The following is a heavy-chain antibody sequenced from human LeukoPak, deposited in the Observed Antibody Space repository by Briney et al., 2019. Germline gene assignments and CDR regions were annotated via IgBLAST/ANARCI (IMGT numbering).Heavy chain of an antibody. Sequence: SVKVSCKASGGTFSSYAISWVRQAPGQGLEWMGGIIPIFGTANYAQKFQGRVTITADESTSTAYMELSSLRSEDTAVYYCARAEWGSCDFWSGKPPRPTHLDVWGKGTTVTVSS. CDR2: IIPIFGTA. CDR3: ARAEWGSCDFWSGKPPRPTHLDV. D-gene: IGHD3-3*01. V-gene: IGHV1-69*13. J-gene: IGHJ6*04. CDR1: GGTFSSYA.